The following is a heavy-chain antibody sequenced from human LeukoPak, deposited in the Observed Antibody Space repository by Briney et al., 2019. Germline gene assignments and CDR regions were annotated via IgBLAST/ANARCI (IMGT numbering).Heavy chain of an antibody. J-gene: IGHJ4*02. Sequence: GGSLRLSCAASGFTFSTYAMTWVRQAPGKGLEWVSAISGSGGSTYYADSVKGRFSISRDNSKNTLYLQMNSLRAEDTAVYYCASLTSPLNYWGQGTLVTVSS. CDR2: ISGSGGST. CDR1: GFTFSTYA. D-gene: IGHD2-21*02. CDR3: ASLTSPLNY. V-gene: IGHV3-23*01.